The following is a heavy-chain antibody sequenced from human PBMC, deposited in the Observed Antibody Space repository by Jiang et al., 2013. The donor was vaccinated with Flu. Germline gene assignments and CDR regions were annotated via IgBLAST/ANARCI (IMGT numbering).Heavy chain of an antibody. CDR3: ARGYYYDSSGYYYGSYYFDY. Sequence: SGAEVKKPGSSVKVSCKASGGTFSSYAISWVRQAPGQGLEWMGGIIPIFGTANYAQKFQGRVTITADESTSTAYMELSSLRSEDTAVYYCARGYYYDSSGYYYGSYYFDYWGQGTLVTVSS. CDR2: IIPIFGTA. D-gene: IGHD3-22*01. CDR1: GGTFSSYA. J-gene: IGHJ4*02. V-gene: IGHV1-69*01.